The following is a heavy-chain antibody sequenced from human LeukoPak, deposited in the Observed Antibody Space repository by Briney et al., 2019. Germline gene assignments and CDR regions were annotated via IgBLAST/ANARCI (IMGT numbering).Heavy chain of an antibody. CDR3: ARAYCSSTSCYTDH. CDR2: ISYDGSNK. CDR1: GFTFSSYA. Sequence: GRSLRLSCAASGFTFSSYAMHWVRQAPGKGLEWVAVISYDGSNKYYADSVKGRFTISRDNSKNTLYLQMNSLRAEDTAVYYCARAYCSSTSCYTDHWGQGTLVTVSS. D-gene: IGHD2-2*02. J-gene: IGHJ4*02. V-gene: IGHV3-30-3*01.